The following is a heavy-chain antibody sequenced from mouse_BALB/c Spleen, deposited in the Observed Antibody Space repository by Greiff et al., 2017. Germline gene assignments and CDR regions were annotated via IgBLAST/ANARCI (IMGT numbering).Heavy chain of an antibody. D-gene: IGHD1-1*01. CDR2: IYPGNSDT. CDR1: GYSFTSYW. V-gene: IGHV1-5*01. J-gene: IGHJ4*01. Sequence: VQLQQSGTVLARPGASVKMSCKASGYSFTSYWMHWVKQRPGQGLEWIGAIYPGNSDTSYNQKFKGKAKLTAVTSASTAYMELSSLTNEDSAVYYCTRSDYYGSSYDYAMDYWGQGTSVTVSS. CDR3: TRSDYYGSSYDYAMDY.